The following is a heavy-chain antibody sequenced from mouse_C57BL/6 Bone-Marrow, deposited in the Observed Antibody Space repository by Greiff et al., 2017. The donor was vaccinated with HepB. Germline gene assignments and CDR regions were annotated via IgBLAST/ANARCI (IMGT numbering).Heavy chain of an antibody. CDR1: GYTFTSYG. CDR2: IYPRSGNT. D-gene: IGHD3-1*01. J-gene: IGHJ1*03. Sequence: QVQLQQSGAELARPGASVKLSCKASGYTFTSYGISWVKQRTGQGLEWIGEIYPRSGNTYYNEKFKGKATLTADKSSSTAYIELRSLTSEDSAVYFCARSLSSGDWYFDVWGTGTTVTVSS. CDR3: ARSLSSGDWYFDV. V-gene: IGHV1-81*01.